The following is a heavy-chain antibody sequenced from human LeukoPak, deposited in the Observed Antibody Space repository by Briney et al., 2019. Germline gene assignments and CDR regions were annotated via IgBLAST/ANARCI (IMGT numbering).Heavy chain of an antibody. CDR1: GGSISSSSYY. J-gene: IGHJ5*02. CDR3: ARGQVPAARGYNWFDP. Sequence: PWETLSLTCTVSGGSISSSSYYWNWIRQPPGKGLEWIGEINHRGDTNYSPSLKSRVTISVDTSKNQFSLRLNSVTAADMGVYYCARGQVPAARGYNWFDPWGQGTLVTVSS. V-gene: IGHV4-39*07. CDR2: INHRGDT. D-gene: IGHD2-2*01.